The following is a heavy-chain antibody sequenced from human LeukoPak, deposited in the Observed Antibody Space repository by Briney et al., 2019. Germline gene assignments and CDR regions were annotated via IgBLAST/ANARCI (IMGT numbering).Heavy chain of an antibody. CDR3: ARSRGSLYYFDY. V-gene: IGHV4-39*07. Sequence: SETLSLTCTVSGGSISSSSYYWGWIRQPPGKGLEWIGSIYYSGSTNYNPSLKSRVTISVDTSKNQFSLKLSSVTAADTAVYYCARSRGSLYYFDYWGQGTLVTVSS. CDR1: GGSISSSSYY. J-gene: IGHJ4*02. CDR2: IYYSGST. D-gene: IGHD1-26*01.